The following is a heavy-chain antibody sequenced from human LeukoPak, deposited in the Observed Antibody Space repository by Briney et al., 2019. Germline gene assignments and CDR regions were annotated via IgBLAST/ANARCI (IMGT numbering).Heavy chain of an antibody. J-gene: IGHJ6*02. D-gene: IGHD3-3*01. Sequence: GGSLRLSCAASGFTFSSYAMSWVRQAPGKGLEGVSAISGSGGSTYYADSVKGRFTISRDDSKNTLYLQMNSLRAEDTAVYYCAKDKAYYDFWSGDFYGMDVWGQGTTVTVSS. CDR3: AKDKAYYDFWSGDFYGMDV. CDR2: ISGSGGST. CDR1: GFTFSSYA. V-gene: IGHV3-23*01.